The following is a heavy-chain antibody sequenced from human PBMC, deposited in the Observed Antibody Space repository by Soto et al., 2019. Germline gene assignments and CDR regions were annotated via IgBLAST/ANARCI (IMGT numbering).Heavy chain of an antibody. D-gene: IGHD3-10*01. CDR2: ISSSGSTI. Sequence: QVQLVESGGGLVKPGGSLRLSCAASGFTFSDYYMSWIRQAPGKGLEWVSYISSSGSTIYYADSVKGRFTISRDNAKNSLYLQMNSLRAEDTAVYYCARVAYYYGSGIFPSHNLYYYYYMDVWGKGTTVTVSS. V-gene: IGHV3-11*01. CDR3: ARVAYYYGSGIFPSHNLYYYYYMDV. J-gene: IGHJ6*03. CDR1: GFTFSDYY.